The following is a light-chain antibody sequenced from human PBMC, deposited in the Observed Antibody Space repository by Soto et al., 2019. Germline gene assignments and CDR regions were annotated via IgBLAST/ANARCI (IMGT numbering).Light chain of an antibody. V-gene: IGKV3-20*01. CDR1: QSGDSNY. Sequence: EIVLTQSPGTLSLSPGEEATLSCRASQSGDSNYLAWYQQKAGQTPRLLINGATGRADGIPQRFSGSGFWTDFTLTIIKVEPEDFAVYYCQQYGTPRSVTFGQGTRLEIK. J-gene: IGKJ5*01. CDR3: QQYGTPRSVT. CDR2: GAT.